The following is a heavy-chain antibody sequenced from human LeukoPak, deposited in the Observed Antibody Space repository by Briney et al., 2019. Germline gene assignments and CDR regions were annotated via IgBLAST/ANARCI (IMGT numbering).Heavy chain of an antibody. CDR1: GFTFSSYW. D-gene: IGHD3-10*01. CDR2: INSDGSST. Sequence: GGSLRLSCAASGFTFSSYWMHWVRQAPGKGLVWVSRINSDGSSTSYADSVKGRFTISRDNAKNTLYLQMNSLRAEDTAVYYCAVLDYYGSGSSDCWGQGTLVTVSS. J-gene: IGHJ4*02. V-gene: IGHV3-74*01. CDR3: AVLDYYGSGSSDC.